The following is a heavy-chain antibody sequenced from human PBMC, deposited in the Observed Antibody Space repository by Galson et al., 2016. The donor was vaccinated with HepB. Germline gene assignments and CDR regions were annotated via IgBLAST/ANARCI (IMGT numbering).Heavy chain of an antibody. CDR1: GYSFTNSW. J-gene: IGHJ3*02. CDR3: ARRGTYYKDAFDI. Sequence: QSGAEVKKPGESLKISCQGFGYSFTNSWIHWVRQMPGKGLEWMGIIYPGDSDTRYSPSFQGQVTITADKAISTAYLQWSSLKASDTAMYYCARRGTYYKDAFDIWGQGTMVTVSS. D-gene: IGHD1-26*01. CDR2: IYPGDSDT. V-gene: IGHV5-51*01.